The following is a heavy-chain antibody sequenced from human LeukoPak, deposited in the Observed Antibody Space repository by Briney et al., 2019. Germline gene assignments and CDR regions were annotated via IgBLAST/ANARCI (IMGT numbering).Heavy chain of an antibody. J-gene: IGHJ4*02. CDR1: GYTFTDYY. CDR2: ISPNSGGT. D-gene: IGHD5-24*01. CDR3: ARDGNLDY. Sequence: ASVKVSCKASGYTFTDYYMHWVRPAPGQGLEWMGWISPNSGGTNYAQKFQGRVTLTRDTSISTVYMELSRLRSDDTAVYYCARDGNLDYWGQGTLVTVSS. V-gene: IGHV1-2*02.